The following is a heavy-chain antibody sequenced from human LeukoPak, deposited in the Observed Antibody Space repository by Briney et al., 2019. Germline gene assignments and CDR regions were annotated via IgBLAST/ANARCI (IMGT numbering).Heavy chain of an antibody. CDR1: GFTFSRYA. Sequence: PGGSLRLSCADSGFTFSRYAMSWGCQGPGKGVEWGSSISDSGGNTYYADSGKGGFTISRDNSKNTLYLQMNSLRAEDTAVYYCAKDGVWQSYYFDYWGQGTLLTVSS. CDR2: ISDSGGNT. J-gene: IGHJ4*02. CDR3: AKDGVWQSYYFDY. D-gene: IGHD6-19*01. V-gene: IGHV3-23*01.